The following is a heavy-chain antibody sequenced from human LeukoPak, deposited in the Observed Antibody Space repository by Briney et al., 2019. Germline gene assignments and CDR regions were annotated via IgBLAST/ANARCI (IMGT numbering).Heavy chain of an antibody. D-gene: IGHD3-10*01. CDR2: IYHSGST. CDR1: GGSISSSNW. J-gene: IGHJ5*02. CDR3: ARHRAYYYGSGSYPPNWFDP. V-gene: IGHV4-4*02. Sequence: SETLSLTCAVSGGSISSSNWWSWVRQSPGKGLEWIGEIYHSGSTNYNPSLKSRVTISVDTSKNQLSLKLSSVTAADTAVYYCARHRAYYYGSGSYPPNWFDPWGQGTLVTVSS.